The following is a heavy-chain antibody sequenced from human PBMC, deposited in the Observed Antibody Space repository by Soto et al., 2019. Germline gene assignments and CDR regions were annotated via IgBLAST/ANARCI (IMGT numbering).Heavy chain of an antibody. CDR3: ARDGMDTAMVYYYYGMDV. CDR2: IIPIFGTA. Sequence: SVKVSCKASGGTFSSYAISWVRQAPGQGLEWMGGIIPIFGTANYAQKFQGRVTITADESTSTAYMELSSLRSEDTAVYYCARDGMDTAMVYYYYGMDVWGQGTTVTVSS. D-gene: IGHD5-18*01. CDR1: GGTFSSYA. J-gene: IGHJ6*02. V-gene: IGHV1-69*13.